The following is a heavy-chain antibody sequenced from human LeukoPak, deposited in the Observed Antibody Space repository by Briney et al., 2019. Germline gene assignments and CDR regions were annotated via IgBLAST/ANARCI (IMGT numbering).Heavy chain of an antibody. CDR2: IVVGSGNT. CDR1: GFTFTSSA. D-gene: IGHD2/OR15-2a*01. Sequence: SVKVSCKASGFTFTSSAMQWVRQARGQRLEWIGWIVVGSGNTNYAQKFQERVTITRDMSTSTAYMELSSLRSEDTAVYYCAAGGRSTTPAFDYWGQGTLVTVCS. V-gene: IGHV1-58*02. J-gene: IGHJ4*02. CDR3: AAGGRSTTPAFDY.